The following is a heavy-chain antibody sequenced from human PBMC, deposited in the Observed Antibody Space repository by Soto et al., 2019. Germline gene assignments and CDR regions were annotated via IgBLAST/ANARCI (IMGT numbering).Heavy chain of an antibody. CDR1: GFSLSNYW. J-gene: IGHJ4*02. D-gene: IGHD5-12*01. Sequence: EEQLVESGRVSVQPGGSLRLYCAASGFSLSNYWMHWVRQAPGKGLVWVSRINIDGSTTTYADSVKGRFTISRDNAKNTLYLQMNSLRDEDTAVYYCVRIRRGDGYTFGYWGQGTLVTVSS. CDR3: VRIRRGDGYTFGY. CDR2: INIDGSTT. V-gene: IGHV3-74*01.